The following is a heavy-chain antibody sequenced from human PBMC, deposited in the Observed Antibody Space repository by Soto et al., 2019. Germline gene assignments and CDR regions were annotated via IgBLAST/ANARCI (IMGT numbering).Heavy chain of an antibody. CDR3: ASVDSSGYRNWFDP. V-gene: IGHV1-69*06. Sequence: QVQLVQSGAEVKKPGSSVKVSCKASGGTFSSYAISWVRQAPGQGLEWMGGIIPIFGTANYAQKFQGRVTITADKSTSTAYMELSSLRSEDTAVYYYASVDSSGYRNWFDPWGQGTLVTVSS. J-gene: IGHJ5*02. D-gene: IGHD3-22*01. CDR2: IIPIFGTA. CDR1: GGTFSSYA.